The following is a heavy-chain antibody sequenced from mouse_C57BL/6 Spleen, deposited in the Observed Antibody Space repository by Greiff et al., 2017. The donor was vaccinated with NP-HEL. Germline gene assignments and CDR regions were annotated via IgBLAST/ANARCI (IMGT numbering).Heavy chain of an antibody. Sequence: VQLQQSGAELVRPGSSVKLSCKASGYTFTSYWMDWVKQRPGQGLEWIGNIYPSDSETHYNQKFKDKATLTVDKSSSTAYMQLSSLTSEDSAVYYCASLYYGSIDYWGQGTTLTVSS. CDR1: GYTFTSYW. CDR3: ASLYYGSIDY. D-gene: IGHD1-1*01. CDR2: IYPSDSET. J-gene: IGHJ2*01. V-gene: IGHV1-61*01.